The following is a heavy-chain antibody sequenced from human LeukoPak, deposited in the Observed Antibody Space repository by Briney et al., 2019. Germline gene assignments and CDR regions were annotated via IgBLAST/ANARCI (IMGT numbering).Heavy chain of an antibody. CDR3: ARGPFGQYQSGYYYYYMDV. CDR2: INPNSGGT. Sequence: ASVKVSCKASGGTFSSYAISWVRQAPGQGLEWMGWINPNSGGTNYAQKFQGRVTMTRDTSISTAYMELSRLRSDDTAVYYCARGPFGQYQSGYYYYYMDVWGKGSTVTVSS. V-gene: IGHV1-2*02. CDR1: GGTFSSYA. D-gene: IGHD3-3*01. J-gene: IGHJ6*03.